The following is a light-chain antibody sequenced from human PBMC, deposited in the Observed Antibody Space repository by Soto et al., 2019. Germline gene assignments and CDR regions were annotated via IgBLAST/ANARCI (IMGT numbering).Light chain of an antibody. V-gene: IGKV3-15*01. CDR3: QQYNNWPFIT. CDR1: QSVRGN. CDR2: GAS. Sequence: IVMTQSPATLSVSPGERATLSCRASQSVRGNLAWYQQKPGQSPRLLIYGASSRATGIPVRFSGSGSGTEFTLTISSLQSEDFAVYYCQQYNNWPFITFGQGTRLE. J-gene: IGKJ5*01.